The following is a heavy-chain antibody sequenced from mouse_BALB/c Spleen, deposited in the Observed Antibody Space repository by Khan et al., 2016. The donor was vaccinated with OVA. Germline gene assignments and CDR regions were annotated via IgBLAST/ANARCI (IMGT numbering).Heavy chain of an antibody. V-gene: IGHV3-2*02. J-gene: IGHJ2*01. Sequence: VQLQQSGPGLVKPSQSLSLTCTVTGYSITSDYAWNWIRQFPGNKLEWMGYISYSGRTSYNPSLKSRISITRDTSTNQFFLQLNSVTTEDTVAYYCARSVTITTVVSTDFDYWGQGTTLTVSS. CDR1: GYSITSDYA. D-gene: IGHD1-1*01. CDR2: ISYSGRT. CDR3: ARSVTITTVVSTDFDY.